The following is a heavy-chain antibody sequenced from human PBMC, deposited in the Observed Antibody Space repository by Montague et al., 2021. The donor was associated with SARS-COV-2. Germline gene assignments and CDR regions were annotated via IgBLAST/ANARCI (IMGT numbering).Heavy chain of an antibody. CDR2: IYFSGST. J-gene: IGHJ1*01. D-gene: IGHD1-1*01. CDR1: GDSMTDSY. V-gene: IGHV4-59*08. CDR3: TRLSLGWNTD. Sequence: SETLSLTCTVSGDSMTDSYWSWIRQPQGKGLEYIGYIYFSGSTNYNPSLKSRLTISVDTSKNQFSLKLSAVTAADTAVYFCTRLSLGWNTDWGQGTLVTVSS.